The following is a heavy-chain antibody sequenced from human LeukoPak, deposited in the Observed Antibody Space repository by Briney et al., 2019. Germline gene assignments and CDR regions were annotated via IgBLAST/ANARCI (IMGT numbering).Heavy chain of an antibody. V-gene: IGHV3-53*01. CDR2: IYSGGST. Sequence: GGPLRLSCAASGFTFSNFWMSWVRQAPGKGLEWVSVIYSGGSTYYADSVKGRFTISRDNSKNTLYLQMNSLRAEDTAVYYCARWGFGELLMSHNFDYWGQGTLVTVSS. J-gene: IGHJ4*02. D-gene: IGHD3-10*01. CDR1: GFTFSNFW. CDR3: ARWGFGELLMSHNFDY.